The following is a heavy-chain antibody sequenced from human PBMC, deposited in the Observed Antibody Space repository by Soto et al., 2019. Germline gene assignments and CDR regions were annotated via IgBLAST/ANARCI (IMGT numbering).Heavy chain of an antibody. J-gene: IGHJ6*02. CDR3: ARDGVYYYDSRNAYYYYGMDV. CDR1: GFTFSSYW. V-gene: IGHV3-74*01. Sequence: GGSLRLSCAASGFTFSSYWMHWVRQAPGKGLVWVSRINSDGSSTSYADSVKGRFTISRDNAKNTLYLQMNSLRAEDTAVYYCARDGVYYYDSRNAYYYYGMDVWGQGTTVTVSS. D-gene: IGHD3-22*01. CDR2: INSDGSST.